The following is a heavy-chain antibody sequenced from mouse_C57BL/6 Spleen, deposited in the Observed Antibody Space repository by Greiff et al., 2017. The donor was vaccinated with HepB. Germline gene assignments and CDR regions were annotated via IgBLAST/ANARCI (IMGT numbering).Heavy chain of an antibody. V-gene: IGHV1-82*01. CDR3: ARWDYYGSSWYFDV. J-gene: IGHJ1*03. D-gene: IGHD1-1*01. Sequence: QVQLKQSGPELVKPGASVKISCKASGYAFSSSWMNWVKQRPGKGLEWIGRIYPGDGDTNYNGKFKGKAKLTADKSSSTAYMQLSSLTSEDSAVYFCARWDYYGSSWYFDVWGTGTTVTVSS. CDR2: IYPGDGDT. CDR1: GYAFSSSW.